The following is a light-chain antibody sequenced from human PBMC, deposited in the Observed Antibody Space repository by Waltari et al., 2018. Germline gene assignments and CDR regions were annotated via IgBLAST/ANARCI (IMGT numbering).Light chain of an antibody. V-gene: IGKV4-1*01. CDR1: QTLLYNSNNKNY. CDR2: WAS. CDR3: QQYFTTLT. J-gene: IGKJ4*01. Sequence: DIVMPQSPDSLAVSLGERASINCTPSQTLLYNSNNKNYLAWYQLKPGQPPKLLIYWASTRQSGVPDRFSGSGSGTDVTLTISSLQAGDVAVYYCQQYFTTLTFGGGTKVELK.